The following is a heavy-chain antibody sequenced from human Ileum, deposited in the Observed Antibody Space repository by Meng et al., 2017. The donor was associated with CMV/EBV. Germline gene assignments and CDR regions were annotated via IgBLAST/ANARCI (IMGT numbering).Heavy chain of an antibody. D-gene: IGHD6-6*01. Sequence: VRLQKWGAGLLKPPEPLSPTCVVHGGSFGDYYWSWIRQPPGKGLEWIGEINHSGSTNYNPSLKSRLIISVDTSKNQFSLRLSSVTAADTAVYYCARAQTNWIPLSIAARGEFDPWGQGILVTVSS. V-gene: IGHV4-34*01. CDR3: ARAQTNWIPLSIAARGEFDP. CDR2: INHSGST. CDR1: GGSFGDYY. J-gene: IGHJ5*02.